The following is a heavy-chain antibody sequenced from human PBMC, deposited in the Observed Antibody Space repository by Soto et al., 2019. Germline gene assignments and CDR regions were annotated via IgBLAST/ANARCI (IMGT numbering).Heavy chain of an antibody. CDR2: IYPGDSDT. CDR3: ARRRGLVGSFDY. J-gene: IGHJ4*02. Sequence: PGESLKISCKGPGYSFTTYWLGWVRQVPGKGLEWMGIIYPGDSDTRYSPSFQGQVTISADKSISAAYLQWSSLKASDTAMYFCARRRGLVGSFDYWGRGTLVTVSS. D-gene: IGHD3-9*01. CDR1: GYSFTTYW. V-gene: IGHV5-51*01.